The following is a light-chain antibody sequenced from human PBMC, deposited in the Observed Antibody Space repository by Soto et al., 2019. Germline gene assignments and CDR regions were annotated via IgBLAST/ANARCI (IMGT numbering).Light chain of an antibody. V-gene: IGLV2-14*01. Sequence: QSALTQPASVSGSPGQSITISCTGTSSDIGYYDYVSWYQHHSGKAPKLIIYEVNNRPSGVSNRFSGSKSVNTASLTISGLQAEVEADYYCSSHSSSSAYYVFGTGTKLTVL. CDR3: SSHSSSSAYYV. J-gene: IGLJ1*01. CDR1: SSDIGYYDY. CDR2: EVN.